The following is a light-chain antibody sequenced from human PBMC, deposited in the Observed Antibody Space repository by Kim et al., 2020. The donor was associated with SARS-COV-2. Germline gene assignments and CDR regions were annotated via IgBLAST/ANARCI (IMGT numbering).Light chain of an antibody. CDR3: AAWDDSLTGWV. V-gene: IGLV1-44*01. J-gene: IGLJ3*02. CDR2: TNN. CDR1: TSNIKSNP. Sequence: GQGFPISCSGSTSNIKSNPVSWYQQCPGTAPKVLIYTNNQRPSGVPARFSGSKSVTSASLAISGLQSEDEADYYCAAWDDSLTGWVFGGGTQLTVL.